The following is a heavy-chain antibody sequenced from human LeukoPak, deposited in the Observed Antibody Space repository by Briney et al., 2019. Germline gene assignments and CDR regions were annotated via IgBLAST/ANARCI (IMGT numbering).Heavy chain of an antibody. CDR2: SYSGGTT. CDR1: GFTVSSNY. J-gene: IGHJ4*02. V-gene: IGHV3-66*01. D-gene: IGHD6-13*01. Sequence: PGGSLRLSCAASGFTVSSNYMSWVRQAPGKGLEWVSVSYSGGTTYYADSVKGRFTISRDNFKNTLYLQMNSLRAEDTAVYYCAKSSSWDYFDYWGQGTLVTVSS. CDR3: AKSSSWDYFDY.